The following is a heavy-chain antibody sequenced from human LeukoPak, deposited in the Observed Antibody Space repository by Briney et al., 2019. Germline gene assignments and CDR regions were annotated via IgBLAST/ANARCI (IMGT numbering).Heavy chain of an antibody. CDR3: ARDEVLWFGELPPYYYGMDV. Sequence: GGSLRLSCAASGFTSSSYSMNWVRQAPGKGLEWVSSISGSSSYIYYADSVKGRFTISRDNAKNSLYLQMNSLRAEDTAVYYCARDEVLWFGELPPYYYGMDVWGKGTTVTVSS. D-gene: IGHD3-10*01. CDR2: ISGSSSYI. V-gene: IGHV3-21*01. J-gene: IGHJ6*04. CDR1: GFTSSSYS.